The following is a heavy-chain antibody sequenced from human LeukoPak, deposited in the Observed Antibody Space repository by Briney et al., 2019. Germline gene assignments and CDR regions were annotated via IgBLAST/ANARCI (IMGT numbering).Heavy chain of an antibody. J-gene: IGHJ6*04. CDR1: GGSFSGYY. CDR2: INHSGST. CDR3: ARRITMVRGVIITRIPYGMDV. V-gene: IGHV4-34*01. Sequence: PSETLSLTCGVYGGSFSGYYWSRIRQPPGKGLEWIGEINHSGSTNYNPSLKSRVTISVDTSKNQFSLKLSSVTAADTAAYYCARRITMVRGVIITRIPYGMDVWGKGTTVTVSS. D-gene: IGHD3-10*01.